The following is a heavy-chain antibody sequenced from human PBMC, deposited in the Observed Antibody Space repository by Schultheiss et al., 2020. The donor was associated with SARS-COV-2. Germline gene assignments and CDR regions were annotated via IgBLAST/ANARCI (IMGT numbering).Heavy chain of an antibody. Sequence: GESLKISCKASGYTFTGYYMHWVRQAPGQGLEWMGWINPNSGGTNSAQKFQGRVTMTRDTSTSTAYMGLRSLRSDDTAVYYCARSTGGSSGYHSYWGQGTLVTVYS. CDR2: INPNSGGT. CDR1: GYTFTGYY. D-gene: IGHD3-22*01. CDR3: ARSTGGSSGYHSY. V-gene: IGHV1-2*02. J-gene: IGHJ4*02.